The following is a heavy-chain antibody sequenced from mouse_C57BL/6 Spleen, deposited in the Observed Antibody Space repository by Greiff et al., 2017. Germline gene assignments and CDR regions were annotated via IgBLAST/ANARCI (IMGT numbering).Heavy chain of an antibody. V-gene: IGHV1-69*01. CDR3: ARSDYYGSRGFAY. CDR2: IDPSDSYT. J-gene: IGHJ3*01. D-gene: IGHD1-1*01. CDR1: GYTFTSYW. Sequence: QVQLQQPGAELVMPGASVKLSCKASGYTFTSYWMHWVKQRPGQGLEWIGEIDPSDSYTNYNQKFKGKSTLTVDKSSSTAYMQLSSLTSEDSAVYYCARSDYYGSRGFAYWGQGTLVTVSA.